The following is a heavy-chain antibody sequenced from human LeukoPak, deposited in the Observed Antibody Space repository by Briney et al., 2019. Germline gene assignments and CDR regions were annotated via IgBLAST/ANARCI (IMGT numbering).Heavy chain of an antibody. Sequence: PSETLSLTCTVSGGSISSYYWSWIRQPPGKGLEWIGYIYTCGSTHYNPSLKSRVTISVDTSKNQFSLKLSSVTAADTAVYYCARHRADDSSGYYFLPLFDYWGQGTLVTVSS. V-gene: IGHV4-4*09. CDR3: ARHRADDSSGYYFLPLFDY. J-gene: IGHJ4*02. CDR2: IYTCGST. CDR1: GGSISSYY. D-gene: IGHD3-22*01.